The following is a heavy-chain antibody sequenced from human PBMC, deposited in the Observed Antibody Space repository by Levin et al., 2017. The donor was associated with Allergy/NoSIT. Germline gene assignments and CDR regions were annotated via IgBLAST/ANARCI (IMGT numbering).Heavy chain of an antibody. CDR3: ARGGWVMAYDSSGSDY. CDR1: GFTFSSYA. D-gene: IGHD3-22*01. Sequence: GESLKISCAASGFTFSSYAMHWVRQAPGKGLEWVAVISYDGSNKYYADSVKGRFTISRDNSKNTLYLQMNSLRAEDTAVYYCARGGWVMAYDSSGSDYWGQGTLVTVSS. J-gene: IGHJ4*02. V-gene: IGHV3-30-3*01. CDR2: ISYDGSNK.